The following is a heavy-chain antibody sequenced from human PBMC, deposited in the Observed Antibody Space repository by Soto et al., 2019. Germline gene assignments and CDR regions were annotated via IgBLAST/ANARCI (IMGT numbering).Heavy chain of an antibody. J-gene: IGHJ4*02. Sequence: SETLSLTCTVSGGSISSSSYYWGWIRQPPGKGLEWIGSIYYSGSTYYNPSLKSRVTISVDTSKNQFSLNLMSVTAADTAVYFCARAPFSVLADYFDYWGQGTLVTVSS. CDR3: ARAPFSVLADYFDY. D-gene: IGHD6-19*01. CDR2: IYYSGST. V-gene: IGHV4-39*07. CDR1: GGSISSSSYY.